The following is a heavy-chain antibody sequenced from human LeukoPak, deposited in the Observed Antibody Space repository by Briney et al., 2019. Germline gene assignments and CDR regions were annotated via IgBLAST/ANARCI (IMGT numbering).Heavy chain of an antibody. Sequence: GGSLRLSCAASGFTFSSYGMHWVRQAPGKGLEWVAFIRYDGSNKYYADSVKGRFTISRDNSKNTLYLQMNSLRAEDTAVYYCAKGLTGYYYYYVDVWGKGTTVTVSS. J-gene: IGHJ6*03. CDR2: IRYDGSNK. CDR1: GFTFSSYG. V-gene: IGHV3-30*02. CDR3: AKGLTGYYYYYVDV. D-gene: IGHD3-9*01.